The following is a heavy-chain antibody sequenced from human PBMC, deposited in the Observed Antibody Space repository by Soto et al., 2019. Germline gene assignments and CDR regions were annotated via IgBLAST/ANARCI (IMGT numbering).Heavy chain of an antibody. CDR3: ARLTGYSSGWSRYYYYYGMDV. CDR1: GYSFTSYW. V-gene: IGHV5-10-1*01. Sequence: PGESLKISCKGSGYSFTSYWISWVRQMPGKGLEWMGRIDPSDSYTNYSPSFQGHVTISADKSISTAYLQWSSLKASDTAMYYCARLTGYSSGWSRYYYYYGMDVWGQGTTVTVSS. CDR2: IDPSDSYT. J-gene: IGHJ6*02. D-gene: IGHD6-19*01.